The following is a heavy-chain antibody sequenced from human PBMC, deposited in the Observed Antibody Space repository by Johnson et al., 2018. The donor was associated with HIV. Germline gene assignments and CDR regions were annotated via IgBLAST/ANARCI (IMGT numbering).Heavy chain of an antibody. V-gene: IGHV3-30*03. CDR2: ISYDGSDK. CDR1: GFSFSSYD. J-gene: IGHJ3*02. CDR3: ASSLIQFLEWLSEPAAFDI. Sequence: QMQLVESGGGVVQPGRSLRLSCAASGFSFSSYDMHWVRQAPGKGLEWVAVISYDGSDKYYADSVKGRFTISRDNSKNTLYLQMNSLRAEDTAVYYRASSLIQFLEWLSEPAAFDIWGQGTMVTVSS. D-gene: IGHD3-3*01.